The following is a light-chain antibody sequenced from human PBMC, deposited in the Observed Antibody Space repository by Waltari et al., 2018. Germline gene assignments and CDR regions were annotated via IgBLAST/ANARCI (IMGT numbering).Light chain of an antibody. CDR1: QSVSRD. CDR3: KHYLRLPVT. V-gene: IGKV3-20*01. CDR2: GAS. J-gene: IGKJ1*01. Sequence: EVVLTHYPGTLSLSLGERATLSCRASQSVSRDLAWYQQKPGQAPRLLIYGASTRATGIPDRFSGSGSGTDFSLTISRLEPDDFAVYYCKHYLRLPVTFGQGTTVEI.